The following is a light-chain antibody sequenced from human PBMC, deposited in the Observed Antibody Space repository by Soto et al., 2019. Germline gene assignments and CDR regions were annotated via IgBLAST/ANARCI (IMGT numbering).Light chain of an antibody. CDR1: SSNIGNNA. J-gene: IGLJ1*01. V-gene: IGLV1-36*01. Sequence: QSVLTQPPSVSEAPRQRGTISCSGSSSNIGNNAVNWYQQLPGKAPKLLIYYDVLLPSGVSDRFSGSKSATSASLAISGLQSEDEADYYCAAWDDSLNGYVFGTGTKVTVL. CDR3: AAWDDSLNGYV. CDR2: YDV.